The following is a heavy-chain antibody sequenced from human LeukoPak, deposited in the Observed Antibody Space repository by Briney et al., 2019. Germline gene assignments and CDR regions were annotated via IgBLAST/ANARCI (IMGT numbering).Heavy chain of an antibody. J-gene: IGHJ3*02. V-gene: IGHV1-46*01. CDR1: GYTFTGYY. CDR2: INPSGGST. Sequence: ASVKVSCKASGYTFTGYYMHWVRQAPGQGLEWMGIINPSGGSTNYAQKFQGRVTMTRDTSTSTVYMELSSLRSEDTAVYYCARDLNGYSTTHAFDIWGQGTMVTVSS. CDR3: ARDLNGYSTTHAFDI. D-gene: IGHD6-13*01.